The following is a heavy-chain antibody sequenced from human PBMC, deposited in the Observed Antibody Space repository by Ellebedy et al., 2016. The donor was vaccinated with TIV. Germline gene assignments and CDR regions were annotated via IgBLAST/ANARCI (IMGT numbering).Heavy chain of an antibody. CDR3: ARSVGAAYSFDY. D-gene: IGHD1-26*01. J-gene: IGHJ4*02. CDR1: GFTFSSYS. CDR2: ISSSSSTI. Sequence: PGGSLRLSCAVSGFTFSSYSMNWVRQAPGKGLEWVSFISSSSSTIYYADSVKGRFTISRDNAKNSLYLQMNNLRAEDTAVYYCARSVGAAYSFDYWGQGTLVTVSS. V-gene: IGHV3-48*04.